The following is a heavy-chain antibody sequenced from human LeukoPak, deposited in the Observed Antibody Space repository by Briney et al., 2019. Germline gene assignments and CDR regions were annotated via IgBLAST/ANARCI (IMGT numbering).Heavy chain of an antibody. CDR3: ARSRSGYSYDHAAFDI. CDR2: IYYSGST. Sequence: SETLSLTCAVSGGSISSSYYYWGWIRQPPGKGLEWIGSIYYSGSTYYNPSLKSRVTISVDTSKNQFSLKLRSVTAADTAVYYCARSRSGYSYDHAAFDIWGQGTMVTVSS. CDR1: GGSISSSYYY. V-gene: IGHV4-39*01. J-gene: IGHJ3*02. D-gene: IGHD5-18*01.